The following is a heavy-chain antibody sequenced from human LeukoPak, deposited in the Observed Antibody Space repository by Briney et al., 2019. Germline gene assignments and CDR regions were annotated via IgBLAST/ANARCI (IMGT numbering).Heavy chain of an antibody. D-gene: IGHD2-2*01. CDR3: ARGDSIGYCSSISCYGGYYFDY. J-gene: IGHJ4*02. Sequence: SETLSLTCAVYGGSFSGYYWSWIRQPPGKGLEWIGEINHSGSTNYNPSLKSRVTISVDTSKNQFSLKLSSVTAADTAVYYCARGDSIGYCSSISCYGGYYFDYWGQGTLVTVSS. V-gene: IGHV4-34*01. CDR1: GGSFSGYY. CDR2: INHSGST.